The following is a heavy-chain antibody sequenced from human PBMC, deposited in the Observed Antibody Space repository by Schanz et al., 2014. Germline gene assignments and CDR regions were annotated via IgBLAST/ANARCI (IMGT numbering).Heavy chain of an antibody. CDR1: RYTFNTYG. Sequence: GPGVKEPGASVKVSCEASRYTFNTYGLNWVRQAPGQGLEWMGWISPYNGNTNYAPKVQGRVTMTRDTSTSTVYMELSSLRSEDTAVYYCARDGVDAAAGGNYWGQGTLVTVSS. V-gene: IGHV1-18*01. CDR3: ARDGVDAAAGGNY. CDR2: ISPYNGNT. D-gene: IGHD6-13*01. J-gene: IGHJ4*02.